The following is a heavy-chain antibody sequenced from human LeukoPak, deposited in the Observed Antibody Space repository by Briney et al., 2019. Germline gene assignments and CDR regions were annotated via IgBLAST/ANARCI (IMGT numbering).Heavy chain of an antibody. D-gene: IGHD6-13*01. CDR2: MYTDGST. CDR3: ATYDQKLAFDN. V-gene: IGHV4-4*07. CDR1: GGSMSSYY. J-gene: IGHJ4*02. Sequence: SETLSLTCIVSGGSMSSYYWSWIRQPAGKGLEWIGRMYTDGSTNYNPFLNSRVTMSVDTSKKHFSLRLNSVTAADTAAYYCATYDQKLAFDNWGQGTLVTVSS.